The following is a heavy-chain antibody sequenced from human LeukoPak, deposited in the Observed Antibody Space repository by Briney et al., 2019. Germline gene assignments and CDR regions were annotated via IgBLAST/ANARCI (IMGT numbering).Heavy chain of an antibody. J-gene: IGHJ4*02. D-gene: IGHD6-6*01. CDR2: INPSGGST. Sequence: ASVKVSCKASGYTFTSYYMHWVRQAPGQGLEWMGIINPSGGSTSYAQKFQGRVTMTRDMSTSTVYMELSSLRSEDTAVYYCARTYWGSSFRNPFDYWGQGTLVTVSS. V-gene: IGHV1-46*01. CDR3: ARTYWGSSFRNPFDY. CDR1: GYTFTSYY.